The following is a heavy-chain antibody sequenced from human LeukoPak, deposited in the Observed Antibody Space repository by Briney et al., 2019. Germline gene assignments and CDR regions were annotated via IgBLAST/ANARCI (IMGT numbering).Heavy chain of an antibody. CDR2: SNPNDRVT. V-gene: IGHV1-2*02. CDR3: TRANWDQGSGNLDY. Sequence: GASVKVSCKASGYTFLGYYIHWVRQAPGQGLEWMGWSNPNDRVTNYAQKFQGRVTVTRDKYIGTAYMELNMFRSDDSAVYYCTRANWDQGSGNLDYWGQGTLVTVSS. J-gene: IGHJ4*02. D-gene: IGHD3-10*01. CDR1: GYTFLGYY.